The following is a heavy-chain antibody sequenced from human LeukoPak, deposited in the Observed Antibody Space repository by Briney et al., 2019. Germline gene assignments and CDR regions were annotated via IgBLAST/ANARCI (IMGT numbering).Heavy chain of an antibody. CDR3: AREVRIAAAGNY. Sequence: GGSLRLSCAASGFTFSSYEMNWVRQAPGKGLEWVSYISSSGSTIYYADSVKGRFTISRDNAKNSLYLQMNSLGAEDTAVYYCAREVRIAAAGNYWGQGTLVTVSS. V-gene: IGHV3-48*03. CDR2: ISSSGSTI. D-gene: IGHD6-13*01. J-gene: IGHJ4*02. CDR1: GFTFSSYE.